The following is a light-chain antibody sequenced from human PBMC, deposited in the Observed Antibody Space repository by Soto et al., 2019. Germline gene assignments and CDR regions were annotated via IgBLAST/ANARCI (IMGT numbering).Light chain of an antibody. CDR3: LQDYNYPWT. V-gene: IGKV1-5*01. CDR2: AAS. Sequence: DIQMTQSPSTLSASVGDRVTITCLSCQSISSWWAWYLQKQGKAPKHPIYAASTLQSGVPSRFRGSGTGTDFTLTISSLQPEHFATYYCLQDYNYPWTFGQGTKVDIK. J-gene: IGKJ1*01. CDR1: QSISSW.